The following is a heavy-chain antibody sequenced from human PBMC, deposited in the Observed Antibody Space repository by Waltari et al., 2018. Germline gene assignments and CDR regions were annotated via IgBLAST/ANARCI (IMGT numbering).Heavy chain of an antibody. V-gene: IGHV3-7*01. CDR3: AREYSTPFDI. D-gene: IGHD6-13*01. CDR2: IKQDGSEK. J-gene: IGHJ3*02. CDR1: DLQLSSYW. Sequence: VKLVESGGGLVQPGGSLRIPCAASDLQLSSYWMDWVRQAPGKGLEWVANIKQDGSEKYYVDSVKGRFTISRDNAKNSLYLQMNSLRAEDTAVYYCAREYSTPFDIWGQGTKVTVSS.